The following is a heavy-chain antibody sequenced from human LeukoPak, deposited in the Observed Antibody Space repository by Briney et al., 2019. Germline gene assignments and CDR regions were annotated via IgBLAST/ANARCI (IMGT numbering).Heavy chain of an antibody. CDR2: IKEDGSEK. V-gene: IGHV3-7*01. CDR3: ARDFQGYYLDY. D-gene: IGHD3-22*01. J-gene: IGHJ4*02. Sequence: GGSLRLSCVASGFTFSTYWMNWVRQAPGKGLEWVASIKEDGSEKYYVDSAKGRFTISRDSAKNSLYLQLNSLRAEDTAVYYCARDFQGYYLDYWGQGTLVTVSS. CDR1: GFTFSTYW.